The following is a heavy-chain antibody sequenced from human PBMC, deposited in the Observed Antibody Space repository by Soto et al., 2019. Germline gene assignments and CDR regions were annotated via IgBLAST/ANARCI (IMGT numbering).Heavy chain of an antibody. CDR3: ARDLWGYCGADCYPLDV. D-gene: IGHD2-21*02. CDR2: INHSGST. CDR1: GGSFSGYY. J-gene: IGHJ6*02. V-gene: IGHV4-34*01. Sequence: SETLSLTCAVYGGSFSGYYWTWIRQPPGTGLEWIGEINHSGSTNYNPSLKSRVTISVDTSKNQFSLKLTSVTAADTAVYYCARDLWGYCGADCYPLDVWGQGTTVT.